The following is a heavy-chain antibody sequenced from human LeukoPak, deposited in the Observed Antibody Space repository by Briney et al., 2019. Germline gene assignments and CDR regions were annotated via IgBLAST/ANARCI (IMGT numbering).Heavy chain of an antibody. J-gene: IGHJ6*02. CDR1: GGSISSYY. CDR3: ARESMVRGVISYYYYGMDV. D-gene: IGHD3-10*01. V-gene: IGHV4-59*01. CDR2: IYYSGST. Sequence: SETLSLTCTVSGGSISSYYWSWIRQPPGKGLEWIGYIYYSGSTNYNPSLKSRVTISVDTSKNQFSLKLSSVTAADTAVYYCARESMVRGVISYYYYGMDVWGQGTTVTVSS.